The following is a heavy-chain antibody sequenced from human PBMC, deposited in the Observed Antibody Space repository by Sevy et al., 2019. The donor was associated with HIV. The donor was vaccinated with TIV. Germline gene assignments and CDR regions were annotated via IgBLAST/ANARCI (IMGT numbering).Heavy chain of an antibody. CDR2: IIPMFGVP. J-gene: IGHJ3*02. CDR1: GGTFSTYA. Sequence: SVKVSCKASGGTFSTYAISWVRQAPGQGLEWMGRIIPMFGVPNHAQKFQARLTITADESTSTAYMELSSLRSEDTALYYCARGKQQLIQGDAFDIWGQGTMVTVSS. D-gene: IGHD6-13*01. V-gene: IGHV1-69*13. CDR3: ARGKQQLIQGDAFDI.